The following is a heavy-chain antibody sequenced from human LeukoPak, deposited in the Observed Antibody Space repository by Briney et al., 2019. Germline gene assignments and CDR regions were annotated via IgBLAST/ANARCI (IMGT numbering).Heavy chain of an antibody. J-gene: IGHJ4*02. D-gene: IGHD5-12*01. V-gene: IGHV4-59*01. Sequence: SETLSLTCTVSGGSISSYYWSWIRQPPGKGLEWIGYIYYSGSTNYNPFLKSRVTISVDTSKNQFSLKLSSVTAADTAVYYCARDRGNSGYDQFDYWGQGTLVTVSS. CDR2: IYYSGST. CDR1: GGSISSYY. CDR3: ARDRGNSGYDQFDY.